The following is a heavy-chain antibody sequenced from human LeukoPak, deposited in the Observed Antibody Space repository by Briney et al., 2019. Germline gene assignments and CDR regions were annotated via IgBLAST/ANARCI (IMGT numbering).Heavy chain of an antibody. D-gene: IGHD2-21*02. V-gene: IGHV3-48*03. CDR1: GFTFSSYE. CDR2: ITSGGSVK. J-gene: IGHJ4*02. CDR3: AREEADCGGDCSVY. Sequence: PGGSLRLSCAASGFTFSSYEMNWVRQAPGKGLEGVSYITSGGSVKYYAPSVKGRFTISRDNAENSLFLQMDSLRAEDTAVYYCAREEADCGGDCSVYWGQGTLVTVSS.